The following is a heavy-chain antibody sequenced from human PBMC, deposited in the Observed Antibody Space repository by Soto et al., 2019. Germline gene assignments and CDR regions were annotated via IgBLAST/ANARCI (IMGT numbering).Heavy chain of an antibody. CDR3: ARYIPGVRHYVMDF. CDR2: IGESGTPT. V-gene: IGHV3-23*01. J-gene: IGHJ6*02. D-gene: IGHD1-1*01. Sequence: GGSMRLSCAASGFNFSSYARKWVRQATGKGLEWVSLIGESGTPTYYADSVKGRFTISRDNSGNTLFLEMYSLRAEDTVVFFCARYIPGVRHYVMDFWVQGSTVTVSS. CDR1: GFNFSSYA.